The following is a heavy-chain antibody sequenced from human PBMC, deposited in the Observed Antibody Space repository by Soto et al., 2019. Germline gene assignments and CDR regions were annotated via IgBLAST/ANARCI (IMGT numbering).Heavy chain of an antibody. D-gene: IGHD2-15*01. V-gene: IGHV5-51*01. CDR3: ARIIGYCRNNDCSWTFDI. Sequence: GESLKISCKTSGYSFISYWVAWVRQLPGKGLEWMGTFYPGDSTSTYSPSFQGQVAISVDKSISTAYLQLSSLKASDTAMYYCARIIGYCRNNDCSWTFDIWGQGTMVTVSS. CDR1: GYSFISYW. J-gene: IGHJ3*02. CDR2: FYPGDSTS.